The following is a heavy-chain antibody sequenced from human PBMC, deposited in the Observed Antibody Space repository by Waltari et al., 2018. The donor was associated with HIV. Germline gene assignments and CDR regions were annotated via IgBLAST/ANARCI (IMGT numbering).Heavy chain of an antibody. J-gene: IGHJ5*02. CDR3: ARALFGVGSNWFDP. CDR2: IYYTGRT. D-gene: IGHD3-3*01. Sequence: QVQLQESGPGLVKPSETLSLTCSVSGGSFNSYHWSWIRQPPGKGLAWIGYIYYTGRTNCNPSLKSRVTISVDTSKNQFSLRLSSVTAADTAVYYCARALFGVGSNWFDPWGQGTLVTVSS. CDR1: GGSFNSYH. V-gene: IGHV4-59*01.